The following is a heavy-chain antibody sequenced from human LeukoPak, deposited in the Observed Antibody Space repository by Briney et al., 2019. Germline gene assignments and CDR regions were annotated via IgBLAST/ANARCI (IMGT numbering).Heavy chain of an antibody. CDR3: AREASSGSDGMDV. V-gene: IGHV4-34*01. J-gene: IGHJ6*02. Sequence: SETLSLTCAVYGGSFSGYYWSWIRQPPGKGLEWIGEINHSGSTNYNPSLKSRVTISVDTSKNQFSLKLSSVTAADTAVYYCAREASSGSDGMDVWGQGTTVTVSS. CDR1: GGSFSGYY. D-gene: IGHD3-22*01. CDR2: INHSGST.